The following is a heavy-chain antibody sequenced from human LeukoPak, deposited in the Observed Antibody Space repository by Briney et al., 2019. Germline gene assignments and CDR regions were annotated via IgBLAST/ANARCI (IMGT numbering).Heavy chain of an antibody. Sequence: GGSLRLSCATSGFTFSSYAMHWVRQAPGKGLEWVAFIRYDGSNKYYTDSVKGRFTISRDKSKNTLYLQMNSLRAEDTAVYYCARLWFGEDYWGQGTLVTVSS. CDR2: IRYDGSNK. D-gene: IGHD3-10*01. CDR1: GFTFSSYA. CDR3: ARLWFGEDY. V-gene: IGHV3-30*02. J-gene: IGHJ4*02.